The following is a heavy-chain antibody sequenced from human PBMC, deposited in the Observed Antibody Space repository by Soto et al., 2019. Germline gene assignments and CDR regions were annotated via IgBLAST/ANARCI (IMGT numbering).Heavy chain of an antibody. CDR3: ARMNYYDTSGYPFDY. Sequence: PSETLSLTCTVSGGSISSYYWSWIRQPPGKGLEWIGYIYFRGTTNYNPSLKSRVTMPADTSKNQFSLKLNSVTAADTAVYYCARMNYYDTSGYPFDYWGQGMMVTVPQ. J-gene: IGHJ4*02. D-gene: IGHD3-22*01. CDR2: IYFRGTT. CDR1: GGSISSYY. V-gene: IGHV4-59*01.